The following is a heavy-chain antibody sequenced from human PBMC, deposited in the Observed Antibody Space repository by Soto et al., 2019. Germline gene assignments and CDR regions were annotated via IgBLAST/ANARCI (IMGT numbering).Heavy chain of an antibody. CDR1: GYIFTSYG. D-gene: IGHD6-19*01. CDR2: ISAYKGDT. J-gene: IGHJ4*02. CDR3: ARDLYGIAVAGGLDY. V-gene: IGHV1-18*01. Sequence: GASVKVSCKASGYIFTSYGISWVRLAPGQGLEWMGWISAYKGDTKYAQKLQGRVTMTTDTSTSTAYMELRSLRSDDTAVYYCARDLYGIAVAGGLDYWGQGTLVTVSS.